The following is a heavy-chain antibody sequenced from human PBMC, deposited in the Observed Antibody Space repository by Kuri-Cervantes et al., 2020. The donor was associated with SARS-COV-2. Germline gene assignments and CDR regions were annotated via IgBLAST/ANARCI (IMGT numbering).Heavy chain of an antibody. D-gene: IGHD6-19*01. Sequence: GESLKISCAASRFTFRNYGMHWVRQAPGKGLEWVALISYDETHKYYADSVEGRFTISRDNSENTLYLQMNSLRAEDTAMYYCAAERYEWLAYAYYFDLWGQGTLVTVSS. J-gene: IGHJ4*02. CDR2: ISYDETHK. CDR3: AAERYEWLAYAYYFDL. V-gene: IGHV3-30*03. CDR1: RFTFRNYG.